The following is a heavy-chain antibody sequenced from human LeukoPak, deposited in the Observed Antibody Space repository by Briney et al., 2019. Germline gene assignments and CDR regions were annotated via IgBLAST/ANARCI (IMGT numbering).Heavy chain of an antibody. V-gene: IGHV1-18*01. Sequence: ASVKVSCKASGYTFTSYGISWVRQAPGQGLEWMGWISAYNGNTNYAQKLQGRVTVTTDTSTSTAYMELRSLRSDDTAVYYCARDLLAPYYDFWSGYYSYLDYWGQGTLVTVSS. J-gene: IGHJ4*02. CDR2: ISAYNGNT. CDR3: ARDLLAPYYDFWSGYYSYLDY. CDR1: GYTFTSYG. D-gene: IGHD3-3*01.